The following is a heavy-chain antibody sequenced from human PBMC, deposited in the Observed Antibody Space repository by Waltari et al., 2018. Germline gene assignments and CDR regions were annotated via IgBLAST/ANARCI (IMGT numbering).Heavy chain of an antibody. CDR2: IYYSGST. CDR1: GGSISXSSYY. CDR3: XXQGIXYYYDSSGYSXVNGMDV. J-gene: IGHJ6*02. V-gene: IGHV4-39*01. D-gene: IGHD3-22*01. Sequence: QLQLXESGPGLVKPSETLSLTXTVSGGSISXSSYYWXWIRXPPGKGLEWIGSIYYSGSTYYNPSLKSXVTISVDTSKNQXSLXLSSVXAXDTAVYYXXXQGIXYYYDSSGYSXVNGMDVXGQGTTVTVXS.